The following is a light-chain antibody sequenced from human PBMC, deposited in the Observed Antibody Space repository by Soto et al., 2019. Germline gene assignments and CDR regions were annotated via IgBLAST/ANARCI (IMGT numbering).Light chain of an antibody. CDR3: SSYTSNNTWV. V-gene: IGLV2-14*01. CDR2: EVS. CDR1: SSDVGGYNY. J-gene: IGLJ3*02. Sequence: QSALTQPASVSGSPGQSITISCTGTSSDVGGYNYVSWNQQHPGKAPKLMIYEVSNRPSGVFDRFSASKSGNTASLTISGLQAEDEADYYCSSYTSNNTWVFGGGTKLTVL.